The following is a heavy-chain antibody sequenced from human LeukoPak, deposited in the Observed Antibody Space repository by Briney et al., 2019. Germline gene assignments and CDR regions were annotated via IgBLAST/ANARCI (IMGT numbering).Heavy chain of an antibody. Sequence: ASVKVSCKASGGTFSSYAISWVRQAPGRGLEWMGGIIPIFGTANYAQKFQGRVTITADESTSTAYMELSSLRSEDTAVYYCAIPVGSCSSTSCYFGGLRFLEWNYGGQRNLVTVSS. V-gene: IGHV1-69*13. CDR2: IIPIFGTA. D-gene: IGHD2-2*01. CDR3: AIPVGSCSSTSCYFGGLRFLEWNY. J-gene: IGHJ4*02. CDR1: GGTFSSYA.